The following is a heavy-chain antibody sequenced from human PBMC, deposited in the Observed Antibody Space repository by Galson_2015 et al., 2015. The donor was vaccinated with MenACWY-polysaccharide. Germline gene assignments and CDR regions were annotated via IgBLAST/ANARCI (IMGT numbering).Heavy chain of an antibody. CDR2: FYSGGTT. CDR3: ARQVSSSSTYDY. Sequence: SCAASGFTVSSSYMSWVRQAPGKGLEWISAFYSGGTTYYADSVKGRFAISRDNSRDALYLQMNSLRAGDTAVYYCARQVSSSSTYDYWGQGTLVTVSS. CDR1: GFTVSSSY. D-gene: IGHD2-2*01. V-gene: IGHV3-53*01. J-gene: IGHJ4*02.